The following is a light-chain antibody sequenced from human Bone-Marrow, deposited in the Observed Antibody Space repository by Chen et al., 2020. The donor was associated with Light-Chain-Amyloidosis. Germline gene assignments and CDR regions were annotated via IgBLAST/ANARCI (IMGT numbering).Light chain of an antibody. CDR2: EDD. Sequence: NFMLTQPHSVSESPGKTVIISCTRSSGSIATNYVQWYQQRPGSSPTTVIYEDDQRPSGVPERFSGSIDRSSNSASLTSSGLKTEDEADYDCQSYQGSSQGVFGGGTKLTVL. V-gene: IGLV6-57*01. CDR3: QSYQGSSQGV. J-gene: IGLJ3*02. CDR1: SGSIATNY.